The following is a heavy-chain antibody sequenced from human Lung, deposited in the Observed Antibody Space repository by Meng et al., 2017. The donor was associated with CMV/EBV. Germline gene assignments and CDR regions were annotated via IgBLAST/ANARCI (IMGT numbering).Heavy chain of an antibody. CDR2: TYERSKWYH. V-gene: IGHV6-1*01. Sequence: AHLQQSGPGRVNPPHTLSLACAISGDIVSGNSAACHCISQSPPRGLEWLGRTYERSKWYHEYAVSVKSRITISPDTPTNQFSLQLNPMTPEDTAVYYCARGINGGCGDWGQGTLVTVSS. CDR3: ARGINGGCGD. J-gene: IGHJ4*02. CDR1: GDIVSGNSAA. D-gene: IGHD4-23*01.